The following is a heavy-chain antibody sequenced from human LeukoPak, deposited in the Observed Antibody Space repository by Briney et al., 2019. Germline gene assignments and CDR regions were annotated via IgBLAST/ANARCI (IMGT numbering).Heavy chain of an antibody. D-gene: IGHD2-21*01. J-gene: IGHJ4*02. CDR1: GFTLSSYA. Sequence: SGGSLRLSCAASGFTLSSYAMSWVRQAPGKGLERVSAISDSGNTYHADSVKGRFTISRDSSKNTLFLQMNRLRPEDAAVYYCAKAPVTTCRGAYCYPFDYWGQGTLVTVSS. V-gene: IGHV3-23*01. CDR3: AKAPVTTCRGAYCYPFDY. CDR2: ISDSGNT.